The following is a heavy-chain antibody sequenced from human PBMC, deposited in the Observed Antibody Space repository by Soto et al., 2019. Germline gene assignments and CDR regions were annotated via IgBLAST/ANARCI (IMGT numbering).Heavy chain of an antibody. Sequence: EVQLVESGGGLVKPGGSLRLSCAASGFTFSNAWMSWVRQAPGKGLEWVGRIKSKTDGGTTDYAAPVKGRFTISRDDSKNTLYLQMNSLKTEDTAVYYCTTEAADYYDSSGYYLTLRGRFDYWGQGTLVTVSS. CDR2: IKSKTDGGTT. V-gene: IGHV3-15*01. CDR3: TTEAADYYDSSGYYLTLRGRFDY. J-gene: IGHJ4*02. CDR1: GFTFSNAW. D-gene: IGHD3-22*01.